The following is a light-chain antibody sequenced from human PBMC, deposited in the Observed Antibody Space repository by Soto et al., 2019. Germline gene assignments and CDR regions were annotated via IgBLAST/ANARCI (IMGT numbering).Light chain of an antibody. Sequence: DVVMTQSPLSLPVTLGQPASISCRSSHSLVYSDGNTYLSWFQQRPGQSPRRLLYKVSNRDSGVPARFSGSGSGTSFTLKIRRVEAEDVGVYFCMQGTHWPPTFGQGTKVEI. V-gene: IGKV2-30*01. J-gene: IGKJ1*01. CDR2: KVS. CDR3: MQGTHWPPT. CDR1: HSLVYSDGNTY.